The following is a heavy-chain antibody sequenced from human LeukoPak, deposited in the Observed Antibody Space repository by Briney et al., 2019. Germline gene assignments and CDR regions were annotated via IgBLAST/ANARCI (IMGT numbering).Heavy chain of an antibody. CDR2: INPNSGGT. D-gene: IGHD3-16*01. Sequence: GASVKVSCKASGYTFTGYYMHWARQAPGQGLEWMGWINPNSGGTNYAQKFQGRVTMTRDTSISTAYMELSRLRSDDTAVYYCARDYDYVWGSPYYFDYWGQGTLVTVSS. V-gene: IGHV1-2*02. J-gene: IGHJ4*02. CDR3: ARDYDYVWGSPYYFDY. CDR1: GYTFTGYY.